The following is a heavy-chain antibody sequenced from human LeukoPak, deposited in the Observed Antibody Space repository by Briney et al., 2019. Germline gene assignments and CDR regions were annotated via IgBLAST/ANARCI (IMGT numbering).Heavy chain of an antibody. CDR3: ARDRLGETETYFDY. J-gene: IGHJ4*02. V-gene: IGHV1-69*13. Sequence: GASVKVSCKASGGTFSSYAISWVRQAPGQGLEWMGGIIPIFGTANYAQKFQGRVTITADESTSTAYMELSSLRSEDTAVYYCARDRLGETETYFDYWGREPWSPSPQ. CDR1: GGTFSSYA. CDR2: IIPIFGTA. D-gene: IGHD2-21*02.